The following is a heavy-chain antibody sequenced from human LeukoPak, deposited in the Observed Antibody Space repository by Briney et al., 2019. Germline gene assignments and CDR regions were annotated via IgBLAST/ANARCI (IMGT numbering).Heavy chain of an antibody. J-gene: IGHJ4*02. CDR2: ISTTGNNI. V-gene: IGHV3-48*03. D-gene: IGHD3-22*01. Sequence: PGGSLRLSCAASEFTFSTYEMNWVRQAPGKGLEWISYISTTGNNIYYADSVKGRFTISRDNAKNSLYLQMNSLRAEDTAVYYCARAAIVVGHYFDYWGQGTLVTVSS. CDR1: EFTFSTYE. CDR3: ARAAIVVGHYFDY.